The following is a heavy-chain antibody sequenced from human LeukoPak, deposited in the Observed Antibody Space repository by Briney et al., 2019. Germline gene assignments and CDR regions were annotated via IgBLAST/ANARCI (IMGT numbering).Heavy chain of an antibody. CDR1: GGTFSSYA. CDR3: ARGLVDY. V-gene: IGHV1-8*02. Sequence: ASVKVSCKASGGTFSSYAISWVRQATGQGLEWMGWMNPNSGNTGYAQKFQGRVTMTRNTSISTAYMELSSLRSEDTAVYYCARGLVDYWGQGTLVTVSS. CDR2: MNPNSGNT. J-gene: IGHJ4*02.